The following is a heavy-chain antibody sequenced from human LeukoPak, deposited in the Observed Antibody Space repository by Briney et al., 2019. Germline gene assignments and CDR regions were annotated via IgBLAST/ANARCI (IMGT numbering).Heavy chain of an antibody. Sequence: GGSLRLSCAASGFTFSSYGMHWVRQAPGKGLEWVAVIWYDGSKKYYADSVKGRFTISRDNAKTSLYLQMNSLRAEDTAVYFCATGNSLDYWGQGTLVTVSS. J-gene: IGHJ4*02. CDR1: GFTFSSYG. D-gene: IGHD7-27*01. CDR3: ATGNSLDY. V-gene: IGHV3-33*03. CDR2: IWYDGSKK.